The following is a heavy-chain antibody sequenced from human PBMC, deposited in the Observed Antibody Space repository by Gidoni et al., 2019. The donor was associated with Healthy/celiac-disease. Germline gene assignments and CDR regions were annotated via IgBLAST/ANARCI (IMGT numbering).Heavy chain of an antibody. CDR3: ARDRTPYYYDSSCPHALNWFDP. J-gene: IGHJ5*02. CDR1: GFTFSSYR. D-gene: IGHD3-22*01. CDR2: ISSSSSYI. V-gene: IGHV3-21*01. Sequence: EVQLVESGGGLVKHGGSLRLSCAASGFTFSSYRMNCVRQAPWNGLEWVSSISSSSSYIYYAYLVKGRFTISIDNAKNSLYLQMNSLRAEDTAVYYCARDRTPYYYDSSCPHALNWFDPWGQGTLVTVSS.